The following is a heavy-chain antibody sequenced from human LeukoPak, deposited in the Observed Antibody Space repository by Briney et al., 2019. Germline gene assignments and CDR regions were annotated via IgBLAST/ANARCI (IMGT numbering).Heavy chain of an antibody. V-gene: IGHV3-33*08. CDR1: GFTFSSYW. CDR3: ATVRGGSGTYYNDY. CDR2: IWYDGSNK. J-gene: IGHJ4*02. Sequence: GGSLRLSCAASGFTFSSYWMNWARQAPGKGLEWVAVIWYDGSNKYYTDSVKGRFTISRDNSKNTLYLQMNSLRAEDTSVYYCATVRGGSGTYYNDYWGQGTLVTVSS. D-gene: IGHD3-10*01.